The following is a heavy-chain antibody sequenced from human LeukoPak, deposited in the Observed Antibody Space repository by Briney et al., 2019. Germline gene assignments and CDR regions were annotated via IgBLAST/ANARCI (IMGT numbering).Heavy chain of an antibody. CDR1: GFTFSTYW. V-gene: IGHV3-7*01. D-gene: IGHD4-17*01. Sequence: PGGSLRLSCAASGFTFSTYWMTWVRQAPGKGLEWVVNIKQDGSEKYYVDSVKGRFTISRDNAKNSLYLQMNSLRAEDTAVYYCASHGDYLPDYFDYWGQGTLVTVSS. CDR3: ASHGDYLPDYFDY. CDR2: IKQDGSEK. J-gene: IGHJ4*02.